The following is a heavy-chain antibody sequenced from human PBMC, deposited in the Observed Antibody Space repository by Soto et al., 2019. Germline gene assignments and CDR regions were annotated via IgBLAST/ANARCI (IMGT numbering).Heavy chain of an antibody. CDR2: ISSSGSTI. D-gene: IGHD4-4*01. V-gene: IGHV3-11*01. J-gene: IGHJ6*02. Sequence: GGSLRLSCAASGFTFIDYYIICIRHSPFKWLEWVSYISSSGSTIYYADSVKGRFTISRDNAKNSLYLQMNSLRAEDTAVYYCARDRSSNPLYWYYGMDVWGQGTTVTVSS. CDR3: ARDRSSNPLYWYYGMDV. CDR1: GFTFIDYY.